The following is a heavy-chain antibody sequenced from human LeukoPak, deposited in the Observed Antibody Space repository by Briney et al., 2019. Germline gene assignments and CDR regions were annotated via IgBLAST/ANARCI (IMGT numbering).Heavy chain of an antibody. D-gene: IGHD1-26*01. Sequence: SETLSPACTVSGGSINSGTFYWGWIRQPPGKGLEWIGSMYYDGSSYYNPSLKSRVTTSVDTSKNQFSLKLTSVTAADTAVYFCARRSDSGSDDGEDYFDYWGQGTLVTVSS. CDR2: MYYDGSS. CDR3: ARRSDSGSDDGEDYFDY. CDR1: GGSINSGTFY. J-gene: IGHJ4*02. V-gene: IGHV4-39*01.